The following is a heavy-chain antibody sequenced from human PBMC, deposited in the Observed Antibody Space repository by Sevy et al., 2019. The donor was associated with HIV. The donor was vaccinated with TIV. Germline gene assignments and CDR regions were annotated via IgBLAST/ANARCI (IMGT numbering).Heavy chain of an antibody. CDR1: GFTFSDYA. Sequence: GGSLRLSCAASGFTFSDYAINWVRQAPGKGLEWVSSITSGSSYIFYADSVKGRFTISRDNAKNSLYLQMNSLRAEDTAVYYCARDKTILEGRYGMDVWGQGTTVTVSS. D-gene: IGHD3-3*01. V-gene: IGHV3-21*01. CDR2: ITSGSSYI. CDR3: ARDKTILEGRYGMDV. J-gene: IGHJ6*02.